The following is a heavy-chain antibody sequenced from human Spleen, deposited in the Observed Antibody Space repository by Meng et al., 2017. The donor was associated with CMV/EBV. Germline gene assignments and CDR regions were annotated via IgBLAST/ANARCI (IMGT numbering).Heavy chain of an antibody. D-gene: IGHD3-22*01. Sequence: SGYGFSSCALCWLRQAPGQWIERMGWIEANNTSQTYALGFTEPFVFSLDTSGSTTYLQISSLKAEDTAVYYCARVHSSGYYGPNDYWGQGTLVTVSS. CDR3: ARVHSSGYYGPNDY. CDR1: GYGFSSCA. CDR2: IEANNTSQ. J-gene: IGHJ4*02. V-gene: IGHV7-4-1*02.